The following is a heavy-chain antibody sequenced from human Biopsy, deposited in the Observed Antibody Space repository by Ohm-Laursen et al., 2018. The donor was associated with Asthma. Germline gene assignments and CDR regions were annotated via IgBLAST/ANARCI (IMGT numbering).Heavy chain of an antibody. CDR1: GDSITSGGCC. J-gene: IGHJ6*02. Sequence: TLSLTCTVSGDSITSGGCCWNWIRQHPGKGLEWIGYIHHSGTSYFNPSLKSRVSFSRDTSKNQFSLRLSSVTAADTAQYYCVRQSGYRSGWPKLLFVYYGMDVWGPGTTVTVSS. V-gene: IGHV4-31*03. CDR2: IHHSGTS. D-gene: IGHD6-19*01. CDR3: VRQSGYRSGWPKLLFVYYGMDV.